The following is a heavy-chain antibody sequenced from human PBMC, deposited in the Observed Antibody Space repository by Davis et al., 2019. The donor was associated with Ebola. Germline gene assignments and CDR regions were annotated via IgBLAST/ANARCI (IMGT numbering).Heavy chain of an antibody. CDR2: MNPNSGNT. Sequence: AASVKVSCKASVYTFTSYDINWVRQATGQGLEWMGWMNPNSGNTGYAQKFRGRVTMTRNTSISTAYMELSSLRSEDTAVYYCARDPTMVRGADYWGQGTLVTVSS. J-gene: IGHJ4*02. CDR1: VYTFTSYD. CDR3: ARDPTMVRGADY. D-gene: IGHD3-10*01. V-gene: IGHV1-8*01.